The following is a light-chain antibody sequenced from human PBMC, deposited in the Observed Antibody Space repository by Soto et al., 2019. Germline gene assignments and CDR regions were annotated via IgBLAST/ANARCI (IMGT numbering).Light chain of an antibody. CDR3: QQYGSSPFT. Sequence: EIVLTQSPGTLSLSPGERATLSCRASQSVSSGYLAWYQQKPGQAPRLLIYGASSRATGIPDRFSGSGSGTDSTLTISRLKPEDFAVYYCQQYGSSPFTFGPGTKVDIK. J-gene: IGKJ3*01. CDR1: QSVSSGY. V-gene: IGKV3-20*01. CDR2: GAS.